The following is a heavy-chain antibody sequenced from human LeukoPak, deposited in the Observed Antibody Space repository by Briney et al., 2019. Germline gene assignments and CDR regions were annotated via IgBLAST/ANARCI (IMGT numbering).Heavy chain of an antibody. CDR2: IYYSGST. CDR3: ARDPGYSSGWYFSDAFDI. V-gene: IGHV4-59*12. CDR1: GGSISSYY. D-gene: IGHD6-19*01. Sequence: SETLSLTCTVSGGSISSYYWSWIRQPPGKGLEWIGYIYYSGSTNYNPSLKSRVTISVDTSKNQFSLKLSSVTAADTAVYYCARDPGYSSGWYFSDAFDIWGQGTMVTVSS. J-gene: IGHJ3*02.